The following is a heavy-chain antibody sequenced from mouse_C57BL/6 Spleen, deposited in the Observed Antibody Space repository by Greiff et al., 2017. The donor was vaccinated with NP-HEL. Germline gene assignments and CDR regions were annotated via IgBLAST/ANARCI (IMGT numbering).Heavy chain of an antibody. V-gene: IGHV5-16*01. CDR3: ARVHYEDAMDY. Sequence: EVQLVESEGGLVQPGSSMKLSCTASGFTFSDYYMAWVRQVPEKGLEWVANINYDGSSTYYLDSLKSRFIISRDNAKNILYLQMSSLKSEDTATYYCARVHYEDAMDYWGQGTSVTVSS. J-gene: IGHJ4*01. CDR1: GFTFSDYY. D-gene: IGHD2-4*01. CDR2: INYDGSST.